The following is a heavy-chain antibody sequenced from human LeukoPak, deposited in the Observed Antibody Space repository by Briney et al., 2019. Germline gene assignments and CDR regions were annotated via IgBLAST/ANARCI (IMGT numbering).Heavy chain of an antibody. J-gene: IGHJ4*02. Sequence: PGRSLRLSCAASGFTFSSYGMHWVRQAPGKGLEWVAVISYDGSNKYYADSVKGRYTISRDNSKNTLYLQMNSLRAEDTAVYYCARDRSTGSYFFFDYWARESWSPSPQ. D-gene: IGHD6-19*01. CDR3: ARDRSTGSYFFFDY. CDR1: GFTFSSYG. CDR2: ISYDGSNK. V-gene: IGHV3-30*03.